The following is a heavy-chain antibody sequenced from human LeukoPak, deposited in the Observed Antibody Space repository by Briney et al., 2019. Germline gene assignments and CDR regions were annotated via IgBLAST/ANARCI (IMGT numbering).Heavy chain of an antibody. Sequence: GGSLRLSCAASGFTFSSYSMNWVRQAPGKGLEWVSSISSSSSYIYYADSVKGRFTISRDNAKNSLYLQMNSLRAGDTAVYYCARVDFWSGYYRVLGTDYWGQGTLVTVSS. CDR2: ISSSSSYI. J-gene: IGHJ4*02. D-gene: IGHD3-3*01. V-gene: IGHV3-21*01. CDR3: ARVDFWSGYYRVLGTDY. CDR1: GFTFSSYS.